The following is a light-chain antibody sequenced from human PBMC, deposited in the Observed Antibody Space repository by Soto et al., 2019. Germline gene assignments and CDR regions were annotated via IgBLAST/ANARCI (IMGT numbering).Light chain of an antibody. V-gene: IGLV2-8*01. CDR1: SSDVGDYY. Sequence: QSALAQPPSASGSPGQSVTISCTGTSSDVGDYYVSWYQQHLGKAPTLIIYEVTRRPSGGPDRFSGSKSGNTASLTVSGLQADDEADYYCSSYAGSNTFVFGTGTKVTVL. CDR3: SSYAGSNTFV. CDR2: EVT. J-gene: IGLJ1*01.